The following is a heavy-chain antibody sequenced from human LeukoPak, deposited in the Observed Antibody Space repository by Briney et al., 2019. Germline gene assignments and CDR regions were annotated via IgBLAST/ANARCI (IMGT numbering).Heavy chain of an antibody. CDR2: ISHEGSDK. V-gene: IGHV3-30*03. D-gene: IGHD3-10*01. CDR1: GFNLSDYG. CDR3: AIGPDYGSAGS. J-gene: IGHJ4*02. Sequence: GSLRLSCVASGFNLSDYGMHWVRQAPGKGLEWVAVISHEGSDKYYADSVKGRFTISRDSSKNALYVQMNGLRVEDTAVYYCAIGPDYGSAGSWGQGTLVTVSS.